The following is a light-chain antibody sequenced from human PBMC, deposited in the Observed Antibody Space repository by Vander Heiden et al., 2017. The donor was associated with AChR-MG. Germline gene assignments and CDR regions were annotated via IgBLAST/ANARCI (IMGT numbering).Light chain of an antibody. CDR2: GNN. J-gene: IGLJ2*01. V-gene: IGLV1-44*01. CDR1: SSNIGTHA. Sequence: QSVLTQPPSASETPGQRVTISCSGNSSNIGTHAVNWYQRLPGTPPRLLIYGNNQRLSGVPDRFSGSKSGTSASLAISGLQSEDEADYYCASWDDSLTGLHFGGGTKLTVL. CDR3: ASWDDSLTGLH.